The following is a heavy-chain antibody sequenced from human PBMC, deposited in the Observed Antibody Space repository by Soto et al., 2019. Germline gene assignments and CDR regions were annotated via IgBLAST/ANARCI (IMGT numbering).Heavy chain of an antibody. D-gene: IGHD1-1*01. Sequence: SETLSLTCAVSWGSISSGVYSCSWIRQPPGKGLWVSGYIYHSGSTYHNPSLKSRVTISVDTSKNQFSLKVSSVTAADTDVYFCARGNSWQLPFEYWGQGTTVTGSS. J-gene: IGHJ4*02. CDR1: WGSISSGVYS. V-gene: IGHV4-30-2*01. CDR3: ARGNSWQLPFEY. CDR2: IYHSGST.